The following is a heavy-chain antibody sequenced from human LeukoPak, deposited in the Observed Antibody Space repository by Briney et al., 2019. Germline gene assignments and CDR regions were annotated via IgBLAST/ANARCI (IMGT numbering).Heavy chain of an antibody. J-gene: IGHJ4*02. V-gene: IGHV3-48*01. Sequence: GGSLRLSCAVSGFTLSNYSMNWVRQAPGKGLEWISYISGSGFTIHYADSVKGRFTISRDNSKNTLFLQMNSLRAEDTAVYYCAKVRKSIWYLEFDYWGQGTLVTVSS. CDR2: ISGSGFTI. CDR1: GFTLSNYS. D-gene: IGHD6-13*01. CDR3: AKVRKSIWYLEFDY.